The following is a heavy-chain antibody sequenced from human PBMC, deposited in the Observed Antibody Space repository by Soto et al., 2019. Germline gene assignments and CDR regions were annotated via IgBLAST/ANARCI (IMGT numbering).Heavy chain of an antibody. V-gene: IGHV3-53*01. CDR2: IYNGGGT. D-gene: IGHD1-1*01. CDR3: PRGSIRRGYYNHGMDV. CDR1: GVTVSSKY. J-gene: IGHJ6*02. Sequence: PGGSLRLSCAASGVTVSSKYMSWVRQAPGKGLEWVSVIYNGGGTYYADSVKGRLTISRDNSKNTLFLQMNTLIAADTALYYCPRGSIRRGYYNHGMDVWGPGTTVTVSS.